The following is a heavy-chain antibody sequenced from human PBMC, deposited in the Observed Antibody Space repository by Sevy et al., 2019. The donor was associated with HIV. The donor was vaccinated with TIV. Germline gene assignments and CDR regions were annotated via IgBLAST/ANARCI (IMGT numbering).Heavy chain of an antibody. CDR1: GGSISSSSYY. CDR3: ARGLNYYYYGMDV. V-gene: IGHV4-39*01. CDR2: IYYSGST. J-gene: IGHJ6*02. D-gene: IGHD5-12*01. Sequence: SENLSLTCTVSGGSISSSSYYWGWIRQPPGKGLEWIGSIYYSGSTYYNPSLKSRVTISVDTSKNQFSLKLSSVTAADTAVYYCARGLNYYYYGMDVWGQGTTVTVSS.